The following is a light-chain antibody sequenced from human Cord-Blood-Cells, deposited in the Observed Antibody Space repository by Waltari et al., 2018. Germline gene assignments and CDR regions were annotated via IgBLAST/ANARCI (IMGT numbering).Light chain of an antibody. V-gene: IGLV2-23*01. CDR1: SSDVGSYNL. CDR3: CSYAGSSTLV. Sequence: QSALTQPASVSGSPGQSITISCTGTSSDVGSYNLVSLYQQPPGKAPKRMIYEGSKRPSGVSNRFSGSKSGNTASLTISGLQAEDEADYYCCSYAGSSTLVFGGGTKLTVL. CDR2: EGS. J-gene: IGLJ3*02.